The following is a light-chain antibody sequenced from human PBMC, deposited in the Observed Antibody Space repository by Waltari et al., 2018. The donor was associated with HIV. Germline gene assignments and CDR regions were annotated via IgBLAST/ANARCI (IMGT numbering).Light chain of an antibody. CDR2: STD. CDR1: SGSLSTTYY. J-gene: IGLJ3*02. Sequence: QTVVTQEPSFSVSPGGTVTLTCGLSSGSLSTTYYPRWYKQSPGQAPRTLIYSTDIRSSGAPARFSGSILGNKAALTITGAQAEDEADYYCVVYLSSGSWVFGGGTKVTVL. CDR3: VVYLSSGSWV. V-gene: IGLV8-61*01.